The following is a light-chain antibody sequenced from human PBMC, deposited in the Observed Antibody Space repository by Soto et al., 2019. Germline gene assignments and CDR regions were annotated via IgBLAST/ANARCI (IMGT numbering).Light chain of an antibody. CDR3: QQYNTWVRGT. J-gene: IGKJ2*01. V-gene: IGKV3-15*01. Sequence: EVVVTQSPATLSVSPGERVTLSCRASQSVDSDVAWFQHKPGPAPRLLIYGASTRAAGIPGRFSGSGYETDFTFTISSLEPEDSATYFCQQYNTWVRGTFGQGTKLEIK. CDR1: QSVDSD. CDR2: GAS.